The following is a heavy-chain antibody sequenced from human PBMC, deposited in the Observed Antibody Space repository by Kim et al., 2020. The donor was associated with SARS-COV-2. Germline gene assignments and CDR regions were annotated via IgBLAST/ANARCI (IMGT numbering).Heavy chain of an antibody. CDR1: GYTFSTYD. J-gene: IGHJ6*02. V-gene: IGHV1-18*01. D-gene: IGHD3-10*01. CDR3: AREGLHYYGSGSYENFPLGMDV. CDR2: ISADNGNT. Sequence: ASVKVSCKASGYTFSTYDISWVRQAPGQGLEWMRWISADNGNTKYAQKIQGRVTMTTDTSTSTAYMELRSLRSDDTAVYYCAREGLHYYGSGSYENFPLGMDVWGQGTTVTVSS.